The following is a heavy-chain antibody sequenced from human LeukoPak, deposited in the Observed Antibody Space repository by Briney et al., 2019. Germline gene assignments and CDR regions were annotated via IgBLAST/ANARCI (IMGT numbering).Heavy chain of an antibody. CDR2: ISSSSSII. Sequence: GGSLRLSCAASGFTFSSCSMNWVRQAPGKGLEWVSYISSSSSIIYYADSVKGRFNISRDNAKNSLYLQMNSLRAEDTAVYYCARGPLEGATCFDYWGKGTLVTVSS. V-gene: IGHV3-48*01. CDR3: ARGPLEGATCFDY. J-gene: IGHJ4*02. CDR1: GFTFSSCS. D-gene: IGHD1-26*01.